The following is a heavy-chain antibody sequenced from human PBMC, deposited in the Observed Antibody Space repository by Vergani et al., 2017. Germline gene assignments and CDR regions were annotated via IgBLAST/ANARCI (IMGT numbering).Heavy chain of an antibody. CDR3: ARGGSSSWYCDY. CDR2: IYYSGST. CDR1: GGSISSYY. D-gene: IGHD6-13*01. Sequence: QVQLQESGPGMGKPSETLSLTCTVSGGSISSYYWSWIRQPPGKGLEWIGYIYYSGSTNYNPSLKSRVTISVDTSKNQFSLKLSSVTAADTAVYYCARGGSSSWYCDYWGQGTLVTVSS. J-gene: IGHJ4*02. V-gene: IGHV4-59*01.